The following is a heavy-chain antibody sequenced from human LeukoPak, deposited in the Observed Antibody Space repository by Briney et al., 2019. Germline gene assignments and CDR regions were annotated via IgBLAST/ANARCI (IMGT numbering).Heavy chain of an antibody. V-gene: IGHV3-21*01. CDR3: ARCSLPYYYYYYMDV. D-gene: IGHD1-26*01. CDR2: ISSSSSYI. CDR1: GFTFSSYE. J-gene: IGHJ6*03. Sequence: GGSLRLSCAASGFTFSSYEMNWVRQAPGKGLEWVSSISSSSSYIYYADSVKGRFTISRDNAKNSLYLQMNSLRAEDTAVYYCARCSLPYYYYYYMDVWGKGTTVTVSS.